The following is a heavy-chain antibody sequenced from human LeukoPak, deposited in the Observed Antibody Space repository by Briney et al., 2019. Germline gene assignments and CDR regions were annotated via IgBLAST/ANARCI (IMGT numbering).Heavy chain of an antibody. J-gene: IGHJ4*02. CDR3: ARDNHDH. V-gene: IGHV3-21*01. D-gene: IGHD1-14*01. CDR2: ISSSSSYI. Sequence: GGSLRLSCAASGFTFSSYSMNWVRQAPGKGLEWVSSISSSSSYIYYAVSVKGRFTISRDNAKNSLYLQMNSLRAEDTAVYYCARDNHDHWGQGTLVTVSS. CDR1: GFTFSSYS.